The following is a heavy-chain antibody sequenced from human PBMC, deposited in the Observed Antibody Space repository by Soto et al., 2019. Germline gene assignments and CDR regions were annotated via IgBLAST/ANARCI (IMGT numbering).Heavy chain of an antibody. J-gene: IGHJ4*02. Sequence: ASVKVSCKASGYTFTSYYMHWVRQAPGQGLEWMGIINPSGGSTSYAQKFQGWVTMTRDTSFSTAYMDLSRLKGDDTAIYNNARGPEQWLPKTGGHPFDYWGQGTLXTVSP. D-gene: IGHD6-19*01. CDR3: ARGPEQWLPKTGGHPFDY. CDR2: INPSGGST. CDR1: GYTFTSYY. V-gene: IGHV1-46*01.